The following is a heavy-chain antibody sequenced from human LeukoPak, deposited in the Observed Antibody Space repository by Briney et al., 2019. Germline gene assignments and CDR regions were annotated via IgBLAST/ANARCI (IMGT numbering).Heavy chain of an antibody. Sequence: GGSLRLSCAASGFTFSSYWMSWVRQAPGKGLEWVANIQQGGSEKYYVDSVKGRFTISRDNAKNSLYLQMNSLRAEDTAVYYCARGGTAMANDYWGQGTLATVSS. V-gene: IGHV3-7*01. CDR3: ARGGTAMANDY. D-gene: IGHD5-18*01. CDR2: IQQGGSEK. CDR1: GFTFSSYW. J-gene: IGHJ4*02.